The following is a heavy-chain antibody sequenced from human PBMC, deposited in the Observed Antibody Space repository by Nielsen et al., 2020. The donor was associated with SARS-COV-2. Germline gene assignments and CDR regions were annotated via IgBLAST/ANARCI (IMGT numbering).Heavy chain of an antibody. CDR3: ATLGYCSSSTCYVFDASDI. CDR1: GDTFRNYY. V-gene: IGHV1-46*01. Sequence: ASVKVSCKASGDTFRNYYIHWVRQAPGQGLEWMGVIDPSGGSTNPSGGSTTYAQKFQGRVTMTRDTSTSIVYMELSSLRSDDTAVYYCATLGYCSSSTCYVFDASDIWGQGTTVTVSS. D-gene: IGHD2-2*01. J-gene: IGHJ3*02. CDR2: IDPSGGSTNPSGGST.